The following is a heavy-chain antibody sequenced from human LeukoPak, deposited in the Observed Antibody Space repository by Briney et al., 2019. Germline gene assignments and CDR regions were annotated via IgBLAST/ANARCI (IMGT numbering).Heavy chain of an antibody. CDR2: ISSSSSYI. CDR1: GFTFSSYS. Sequence: PGGSLRLSCAASGFTFSSYSMNWVRQAPGKGLEWVSSISSSSSYIHYADSVKGRFTISRDNAKNSLYLQMNSLRAEDTAVYYCARRALAAAFDYWGQGTLVTVSS. V-gene: IGHV3-21*01. D-gene: IGHD6-13*01. J-gene: IGHJ4*02. CDR3: ARRALAAAFDY.